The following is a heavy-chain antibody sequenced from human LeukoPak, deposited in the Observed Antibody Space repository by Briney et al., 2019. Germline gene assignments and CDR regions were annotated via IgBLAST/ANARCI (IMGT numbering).Heavy chain of an antibody. D-gene: IGHD6-6*01. J-gene: IGHJ6*02. Sequence: GGSLRLSCAASGFTFSSYGMHWVRQAPDKGLEWVAVISYDGSNKYYADSVKGRFTISRDNSKNTLYLQMNSLRAEDTAVYYCAKDQSIASMDVWGQGTTVTVSS. CDR3: AKDQSIASMDV. CDR2: ISYDGSNK. CDR1: GFTFSSYG. V-gene: IGHV3-30*18.